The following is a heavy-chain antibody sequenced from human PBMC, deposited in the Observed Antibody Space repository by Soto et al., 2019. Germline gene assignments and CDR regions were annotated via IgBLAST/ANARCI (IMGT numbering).Heavy chain of an antibody. V-gene: IGHV3-7*01. CDR1: GFTFSNYW. D-gene: IGHD2-15*01. CDR2: IKEDGSEK. J-gene: IGHJ4*02. CDR3: SRDVVVGAKALNC. Sequence: EVQLVESGGGLVQPGGSLRLSCAASGFTFSNYWMTWVRQAPGKGLEWVANIKEDGSEKHYVDSVKGRFTISRDNAKNSLYLQMNSLRVEDTAVYFCSRDVVVGAKALNCWGQGALVTVSS.